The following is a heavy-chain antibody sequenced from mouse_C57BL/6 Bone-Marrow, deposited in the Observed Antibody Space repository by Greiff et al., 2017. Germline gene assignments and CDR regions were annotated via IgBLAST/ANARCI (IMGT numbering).Heavy chain of an antibody. CDR2: IDPSDSYT. CDR3: ARWDYGIDY. V-gene: IGHV1-69*01. J-gene: IGHJ4*01. CDR1: GYTFTSYW. Sequence: QVQLQQPGAELVMPGASVKLSCKASGYTFTSYWMHWVKQRPGQGLEWIGEIDPSDSYTNYNQKFKGKSTLTVDTSSSTAYMQLSSLTSEDSAVYYCARWDYGIDYGDQGTSATVSA.